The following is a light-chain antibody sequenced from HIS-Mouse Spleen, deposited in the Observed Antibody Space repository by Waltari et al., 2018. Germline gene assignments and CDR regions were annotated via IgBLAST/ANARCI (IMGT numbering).Light chain of an antibody. CDR3: SSYTSSSNWV. J-gene: IGLJ3*02. Sequence: QSALTQPASVSGSPGQSITISCTGTSSDVGGYNYVSWYQQNPGKAPKLMIYDVSNRPSGVSNRFSGSKSGNTASLTISGLQAEDEADYYCSSYTSSSNWVFGGGTKLTVL. CDR1: SSDVGGYNY. V-gene: IGLV2-14*03. CDR2: DVS.